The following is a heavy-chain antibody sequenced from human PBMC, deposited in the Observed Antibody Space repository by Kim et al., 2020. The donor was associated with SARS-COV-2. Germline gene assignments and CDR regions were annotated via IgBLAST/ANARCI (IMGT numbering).Heavy chain of an antibody. J-gene: IGHJ3*02. V-gene: IGHV3-9*01. CDR2: ISWNSVSI. D-gene: IGHD3-22*01. Sequence: GGSLRLSCAASGFTFDDYAMHWVRQAPGKGLEWVSGISWNSVSIGYADSVKGRFTISRDNAKNSLYLQMNSLRAEDTALYYCAPYPRYYYDSSGYHGIWGQGTMVTVSS. CDR1: GFTFDDYA. CDR3: APYPRYYYDSSGYHGI.